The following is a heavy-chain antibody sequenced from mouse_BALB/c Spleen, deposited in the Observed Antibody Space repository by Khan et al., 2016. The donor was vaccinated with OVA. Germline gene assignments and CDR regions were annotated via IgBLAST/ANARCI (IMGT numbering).Heavy chain of an antibody. V-gene: IGHV14-3*02. CDR1: GFTIKDTH. D-gene: IGHD4-1*01. CDR3: APAGTGDYFDY. J-gene: IGHJ2*01. Sequence: VQLQQSGAELVKPGASVKLSCTASGFTIKDTHMHWVKQRPEQGLEWIGRIDPANDNSKYDPRFQGKATITADTSSNTAYLHLSSLTSEDTAVYYGAPAGTGDYFDYWGQGTTLTGSA. CDR2: IDPANDNS.